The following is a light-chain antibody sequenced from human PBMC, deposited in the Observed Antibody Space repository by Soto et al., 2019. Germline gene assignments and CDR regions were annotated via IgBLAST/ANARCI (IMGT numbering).Light chain of an antibody. CDR2: AAS. CDR1: QGISNY. Sequence: GDRVTITCRASQGISNYLAWWQQKPGKVPKLLIYAASTLQSGVPPRFSGSGSGTDFTLTISSLQPEDVATYYCQKSNSAPRTFGQGTKVEIK. V-gene: IGKV1-27*01. CDR3: QKSNSAPRT. J-gene: IGKJ1*01.